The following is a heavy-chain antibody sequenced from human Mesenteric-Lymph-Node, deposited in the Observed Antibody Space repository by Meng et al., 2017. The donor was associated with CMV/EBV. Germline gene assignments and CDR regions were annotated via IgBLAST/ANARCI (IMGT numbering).Heavy chain of an antibody. D-gene: IGHD3-3*01. CDR2: IKSKSHGGTT. J-gene: IGHJ4*02. Sequence: LRLSCAASGFTFSDGWMAWVRQAPGKGLEWVGRIKSKSHGGTTDYAAPVRGRFTISRDDSKNTLYLQMDSLQTEDTAVYYCFTDRGVWGQGTLVTVSS. CDR1: GFTFSDGW. V-gene: IGHV3-15*01. CDR3: FTDRGV.